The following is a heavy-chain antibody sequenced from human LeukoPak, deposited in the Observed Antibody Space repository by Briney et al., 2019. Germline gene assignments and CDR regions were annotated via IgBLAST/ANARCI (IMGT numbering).Heavy chain of an antibody. Sequence: GGSLRLSCAASGFTFTTYAMSWVRQPPGKGLEWVSTFSGSVDTTYHPDPVKGRFTISRDNSKNTVYLQMNSLRAEDTAVYYCAKASAGTCSGAGCYYFDSWGQGTPVTVSS. CDR2: FSGSVDTT. CDR3: AKASAGTCSGAGCYYFDS. D-gene: IGHD2-8*02. J-gene: IGHJ4*02. CDR1: GFTFTTYA. V-gene: IGHV3-23*01.